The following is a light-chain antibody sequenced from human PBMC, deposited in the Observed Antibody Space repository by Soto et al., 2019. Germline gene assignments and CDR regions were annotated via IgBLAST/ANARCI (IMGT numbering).Light chain of an antibody. CDR3: HQYRSSSWT. J-gene: IGKJ1*01. CDR2: GAS. Sequence: EIVLTQSPGTLSLSPGERATLSCRASQSVSSSYLAWYQQKPGQAPRLLIYGASSRATGIPDRFSGSGSGTDFTLTISRLEPEELAVYYCHQYRSSSWTFGQGTKGEIK. CDR1: QSVSSSY. V-gene: IGKV3-20*01.